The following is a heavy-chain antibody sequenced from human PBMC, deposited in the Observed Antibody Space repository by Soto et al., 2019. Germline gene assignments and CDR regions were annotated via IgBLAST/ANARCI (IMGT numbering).Heavy chain of an antibody. V-gene: IGHV4-59*01. D-gene: IGHD3-22*01. J-gene: IGHJ4*02. Sequence: QVQLQESGPGLVKPSETLSLTCAVSGDSISSYYCMWIRQPPGKGLEAIGYLYYGRSANYNPSLKSPVTLSVDTSTNQCSLPVGSMTAADTAVYFCALRSMAVVPEYWGQGTLVTVSS. CDR3: ALRSMAVVPEY. CDR2: LYYGRSA. CDR1: GDSISSYY.